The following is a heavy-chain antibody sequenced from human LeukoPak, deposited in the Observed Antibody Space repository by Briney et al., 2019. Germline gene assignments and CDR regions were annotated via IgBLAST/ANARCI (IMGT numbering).Heavy chain of an antibody. CDR3: ARGTVGYCSGGSCQGWFDP. CDR1: GGSINSNGYY. Sequence: PSETLSLTCTVSGGSINSNGYYWGWIRQPPGKGLEWIGNMYYSGSTYYNPSLKSRVTISGDTSKNQVSLKLSSVTAADTAVYYCARGTVGYCSGGSCQGWFDPWGQGTLVTVSS. D-gene: IGHD2-15*01. J-gene: IGHJ5*02. V-gene: IGHV4-39*07. CDR2: MYYSGST.